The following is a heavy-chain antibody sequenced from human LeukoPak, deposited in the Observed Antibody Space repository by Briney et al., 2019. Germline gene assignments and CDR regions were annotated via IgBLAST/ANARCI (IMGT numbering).Heavy chain of an antibody. V-gene: IGHV4-38-2*01. D-gene: IGHD5-18*01. CDR2: IYHNGET. J-gene: IGHJ6*03. CDR3: ARTAGYSYGYYYYYYYMDV. CDR1: GHSISSNYY. Sequence: PSETLSLTCAVSGHSISSNYYWGWIRQPPGKGLEWIGSIYHNGETYYSPSLKSRVTMSVDTSKNQFSLKLNSVTAADTAVYYCARTAGYSYGYYYYYYYMDVWGKGTTVTVSS.